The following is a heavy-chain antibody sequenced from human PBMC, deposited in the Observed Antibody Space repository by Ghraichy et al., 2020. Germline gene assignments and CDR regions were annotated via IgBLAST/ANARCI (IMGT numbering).Heavy chain of an antibody. CDR2: IFTSGTT. J-gene: IGHJ5*02. Sequence: SETLSLTCTVSGGSIRSGTYYWSWIRQPAGKGLEWIGHIFTSGTTNYNPSLESRVTISVDTSKNQFSLNLNSVSAADTAVYYCARKTGEGRGFDPWGQGTLVTVSS. V-gene: IGHV4-61*09. CDR3: ARKTGEGRGFDP. D-gene: IGHD7-27*01. CDR1: GGSIRSGTYY.